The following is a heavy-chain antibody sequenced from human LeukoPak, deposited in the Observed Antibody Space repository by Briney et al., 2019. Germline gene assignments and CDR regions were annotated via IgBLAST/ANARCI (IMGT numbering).Heavy chain of an antibody. Sequence: GGSLRLSCAASGFTFSRYAMSWVRQAPGKGLDWVSALSGSGGGTYYAASAKGRFTVSRDNSKNTLYLQMNGLRAEDTAVYYCTKADSFYYYYGMDLWGQGTTVTVSS. CDR1: GFTFSRYA. J-gene: IGHJ6*02. V-gene: IGHV3-23*01. CDR3: TKADSFYYYYGMDL. CDR2: LSGSGGGT.